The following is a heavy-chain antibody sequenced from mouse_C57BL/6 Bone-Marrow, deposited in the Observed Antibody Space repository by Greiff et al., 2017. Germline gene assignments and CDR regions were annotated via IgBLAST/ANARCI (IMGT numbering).Heavy chain of an antibody. D-gene: IGHD2-4*01. CDR1: GYTFTDYY. CDR3: ATVDYDGRHTARDY. V-gene: IGHV1-19*01. CDR2: INPYNGGT. J-gene: IGHJ4*01. Sequence: EVQLQQSGPVLVKPGASVKMSCKASGYTFTDYYMNWVKQSHGKSLEWIGVINPYNGGTRYNQKFKGKATLTVDKSSSPAYMELNSRTSEDSAVYNRATVDYDGRHTARDYRGQETSGTVSS.